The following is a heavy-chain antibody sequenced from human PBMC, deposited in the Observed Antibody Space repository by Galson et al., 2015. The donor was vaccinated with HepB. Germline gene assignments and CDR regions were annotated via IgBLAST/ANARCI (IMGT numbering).Heavy chain of an antibody. D-gene: IGHD1-26*01. J-gene: IGHJ6*02. CDR2: INTNTGNP. CDR1: GYSFSSFA. Sequence: SVKVSCKASGYSFSSFAMHWVRQAPVQGLEYMGWINTNTGNPTYAQGFTGRFVFSLDTSVSTAYLEISSLKDEDTAVYYCAREGSGSYRYGMDVWGQGTTVTVSS. V-gene: IGHV7-4-1*02. CDR3: AREGSGSYRYGMDV.